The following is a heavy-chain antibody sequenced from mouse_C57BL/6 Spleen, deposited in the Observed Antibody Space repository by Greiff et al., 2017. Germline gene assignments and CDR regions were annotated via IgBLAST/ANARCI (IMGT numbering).Heavy chain of an antibody. D-gene: IGHD2-3*01. V-gene: IGHV1-55*01. CDR2: IYPGSGST. Sequence: QVQLQQSGAELVKPGASVKMSCKASGYTFTSYWITWVKQRPGQGLEWIGDIYPGSGSTNYNEKFKSKATLTVDTSSSTAYMQLSSLTSEDSAVYYCARSDGYYGYWYCDVWGTGTTVTVSS. J-gene: IGHJ1*03. CDR1: GYTFTSYW. CDR3: ARSDGYYGYWYCDV.